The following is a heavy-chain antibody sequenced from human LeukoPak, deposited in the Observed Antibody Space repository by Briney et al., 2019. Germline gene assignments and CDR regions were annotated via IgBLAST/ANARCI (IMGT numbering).Heavy chain of an antibody. D-gene: IGHD3-22*01. CDR1: GASMASGGHY. V-gene: IGHV4-31*03. Sequence: SETLSLTCTVSGASMASGGHYWGWIRQHPEKGLEWIGYIHYSGSTHYDPSLKSRVSISIDTSRNQFSMKLSSVTAADTAVYFCARVLNYYDNSGYYYYFDYWGQGTLVTVSS. J-gene: IGHJ4*02. CDR2: IHYSGST. CDR3: ARVLNYYDNSGYYYYFDY.